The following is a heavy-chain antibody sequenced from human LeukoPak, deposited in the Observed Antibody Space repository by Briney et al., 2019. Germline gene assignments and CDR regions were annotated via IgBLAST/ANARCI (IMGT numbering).Heavy chain of an antibody. CDR2: ISSSSSYI. D-gene: IGHD5-12*01. V-gene: IGHV3-21*01. CDR3: AREGIDIVATRGYFDY. Sequence: GGSLRLSCAASGFTFSSYWMSWVRQAPGKGLEWVSSISSSSSYIYYADSVKGRFTISRDNAKNSLYLQMNSLRAEDTAVYYCAREGIDIVATRGYFDYWGQGTLVTVSS. CDR1: GFTFSSYW. J-gene: IGHJ4*02.